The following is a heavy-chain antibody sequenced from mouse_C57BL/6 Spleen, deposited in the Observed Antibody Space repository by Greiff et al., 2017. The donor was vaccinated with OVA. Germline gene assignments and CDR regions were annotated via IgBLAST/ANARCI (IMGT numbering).Heavy chain of an antibody. D-gene: IGHD1-1*01. CDR2: IDPENGDT. J-gene: IGHJ1*03. V-gene: IGHV14-4*01. Sequence: EVQGVESGAELVRPGASVKLSCTASGFNIKDDYMHWVKQRPEQGLEWIGWIDPENGDTEYASKFQGKATITADTSSNTAYLQLSSLTSEDTAVYYCTTGGSSPYWYFDVWGTGTTVTVSS. CDR3: TTGGSSPYWYFDV. CDR1: GFNIKDDY.